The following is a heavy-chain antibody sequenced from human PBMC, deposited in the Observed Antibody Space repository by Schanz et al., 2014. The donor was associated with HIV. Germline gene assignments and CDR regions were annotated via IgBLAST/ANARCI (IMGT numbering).Heavy chain of an antibody. CDR1: GFTFSSYG. CDR3: AKGWRGYSISSWVAY. V-gene: IGHV3-30*18. Sequence: QVHLVESGGGVVQPGRSPRLSCAASGFTFSSYGMYWVRQAPGKGLEWVAVISHDGSKKYYADSVRGRITISRDDSKNTLYLQMNSLRADDTAVYYCAKGWRGYSISSWVAYWGQGSLVTVSS. D-gene: IGHD6-6*01. J-gene: IGHJ4*02. CDR2: ISHDGSKK.